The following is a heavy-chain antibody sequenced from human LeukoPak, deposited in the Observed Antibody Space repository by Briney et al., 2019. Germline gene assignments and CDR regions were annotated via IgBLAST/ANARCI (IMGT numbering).Heavy chain of an antibody. D-gene: IGHD3-22*01. V-gene: IGHV4-34*01. CDR3: ASRAQYYYDSSARKSTRAFDI. CDR2: INHSGST. CDR1: GGSFSGYY. Sequence: SETLSLTCAVYGGSFSGYYWSWIRQPPGKGLEWIGEINHSGSTNYNPSLKSRVTISVDTSKNQFSLKLSSVTAADTAVYYCASRAQYYYDSSARKSTRAFDIWGQGTMVTVSS. J-gene: IGHJ3*02.